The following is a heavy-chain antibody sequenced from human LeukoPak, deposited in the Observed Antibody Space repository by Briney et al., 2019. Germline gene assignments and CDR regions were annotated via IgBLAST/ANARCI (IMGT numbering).Heavy chain of an antibody. V-gene: IGHV4-59*12. J-gene: IGHJ3*02. D-gene: IGHD2-15*01. Sequence: SETLSLTCTVSGGSISSYYWSWIRQPPGKGLEWIGYIYYSGSTNYNPSLKSRVTISVDTSKNQFSLKLSSVTAADTAVYYCAREGAAPRAFDIWGQGTMVTVSS. CDR3: AREGAAPRAFDI. CDR2: IYYSGST. CDR1: GGSISSYY.